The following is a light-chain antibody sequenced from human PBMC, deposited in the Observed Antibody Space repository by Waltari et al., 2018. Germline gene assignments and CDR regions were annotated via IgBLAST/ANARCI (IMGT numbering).Light chain of an antibody. J-gene: IGLJ3*02. V-gene: IGLV3-21*03. CDR1: SSKS. CDR2: DDS. CDR3: QVWDSSSDHWV. Sequence: SHVLTQSPSVSVAPGKTATLTCGGTSSKSVHGYQQRPGQAPVLAVSDDSDRPSGIPERFSGSNSGNTATLTISRVEAGDEADYYCQVWDSSSDHWVFGGGTTLTVL.